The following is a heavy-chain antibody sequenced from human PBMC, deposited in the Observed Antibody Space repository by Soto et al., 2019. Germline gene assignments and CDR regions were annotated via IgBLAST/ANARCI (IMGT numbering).Heavy chain of an antibody. V-gene: IGHV4-39*01. CDR3: ATPPKGRDYYYGMDV. CDR2: IYYSGST. Sequence: PSETLSLTCTVSGGSISSSSYYWGWIRQPPGKGLEWIGSIYYSGSTYYNPSLKSRVTISVDTSKNQFSLKLSSVTAADTAVYYCATPPKGRDYYYGMDVWGQGTTVTVSS. CDR1: GGSISSSSYY. J-gene: IGHJ6*02.